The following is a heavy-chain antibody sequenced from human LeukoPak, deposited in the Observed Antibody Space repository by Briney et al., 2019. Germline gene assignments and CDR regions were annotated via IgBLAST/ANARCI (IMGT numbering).Heavy chain of an antibody. CDR2: ISSSGSTI. J-gene: IGHJ4*02. V-gene: IGHV3-48*03. CDR1: GFTFSSYE. D-gene: IGHD1-26*01. Sequence: PGGSLRLSCAASGFTFSSYEMNWVRQAPGKGLEWVSYISSSGSTIYYADSVRGRFTISRDNAKNSLYLQMNSLRVEDTAAYYCARHGVGADGIDYWGQGTLVTVSS. CDR3: ARHGVGADGIDY.